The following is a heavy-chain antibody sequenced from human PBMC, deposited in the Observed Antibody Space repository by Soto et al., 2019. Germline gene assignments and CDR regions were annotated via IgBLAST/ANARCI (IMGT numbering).Heavy chain of an antibody. D-gene: IGHD3-3*01. V-gene: IGHV3-21*01. CDR2: ISSSSSYI. CDR3: ARDTQLKDXDFWSGTPNYYYYGMDV. CDR1: GFTFSSYS. Sequence: GGSLRLSCAASGFTFSSYSMNWVRQAPGKGLEWVSSISSSSSYIYYADSVKGRFTISRDNAKNSLYLQMNSLRAEDTAVYYCARDTQLKDXDFWSGTPNYYYYGMDVWGPGTTVTVSS. J-gene: IGHJ6*02.